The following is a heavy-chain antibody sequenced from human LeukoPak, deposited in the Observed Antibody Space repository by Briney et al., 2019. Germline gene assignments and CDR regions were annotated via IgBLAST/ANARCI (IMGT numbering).Heavy chain of an antibody. CDR3: AKGYCSSTSCYGDY. D-gene: IGHD2-2*01. CDR1: GFTFSSYG. J-gene: IGHJ4*02. V-gene: IGHV3-23*01. Sequence: GGSLRLSCAASGFTFSSYGMHWVRQAPGKGLEWVSAISGSGGSTYYADSVKGRFTISRDNSKNTLYLQMNSLRAEDTAVYYCAKGYCSSTSCYGDYWGQGTLVTVSS. CDR2: ISGSGGST.